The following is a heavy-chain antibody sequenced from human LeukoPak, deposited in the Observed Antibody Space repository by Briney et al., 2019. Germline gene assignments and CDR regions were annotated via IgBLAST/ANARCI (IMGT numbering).Heavy chain of an antibody. Sequence: GGSLRLSCAASGFSFGDYYMTWIGQAPGKGLEWISNINNNSYTIYYADSVKGRFTISRDNAKRSLYLQMDRLRADDTAVYYCARALRSPHSAYDWRHIDICGQGTLVAVSS. J-gene: IGHJ4*02. CDR3: ARALRSPHSAYDWRHIDI. CDR2: INNNSYTI. CDR1: GFSFGDYY. V-gene: IGHV3-11*01. D-gene: IGHD5-12*01.